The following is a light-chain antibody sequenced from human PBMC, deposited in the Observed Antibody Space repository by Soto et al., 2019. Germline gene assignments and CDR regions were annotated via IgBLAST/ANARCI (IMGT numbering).Light chain of an antibody. CDR3: QQYNTWPYT. CDR2: GAS. V-gene: IGKV3-15*01. Sequence: EIMMTQSPATLSVSPGERATLSCRASQSVSSKLVWYQQKPGQAPRLLIYGASSRATDIPARFSASASGTEFTLTISSLQSEDFAVYYCQQYNTWPYTFGQGTKLEIK. CDR1: QSVSSK. J-gene: IGKJ2*01.